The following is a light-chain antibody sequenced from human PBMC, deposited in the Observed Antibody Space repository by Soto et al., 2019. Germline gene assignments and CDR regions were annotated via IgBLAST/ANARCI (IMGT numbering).Light chain of an antibody. CDR1: QSVSSY. J-gene: IGKJ5*01. V-gene: IGKV3-11*01. CDR2: DAS. Sequence: EIVFTQFPATLSLSPGEGAPPSCRASQSVSSYLAWYQQKPGQAPRLLIYDASNRATGIPARFSGSGSGTDFTLTISSLEPEDFAVYYCQQRSNWPITFGQGTRLEIK. CDR3: QQRSNWPIT.